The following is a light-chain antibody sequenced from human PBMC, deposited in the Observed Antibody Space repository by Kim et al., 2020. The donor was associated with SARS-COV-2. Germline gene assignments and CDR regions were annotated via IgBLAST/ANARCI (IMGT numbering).Light chain of an antibody. CDR3: QAWDSSTVV. Sequence: VSPGQTASITCSGNKLGDKYACWYQQKPGQSPVLVIYQDNKRPSGIPERFSGSNSGNTATLTISGTQAMDEADYYCQAWDSSTVVFGGGTQLTVL. CDR1: KLGDKY. V-gene: IGLV3-1*01. CDR2: QDN. J-gene: IGLJ3*02.